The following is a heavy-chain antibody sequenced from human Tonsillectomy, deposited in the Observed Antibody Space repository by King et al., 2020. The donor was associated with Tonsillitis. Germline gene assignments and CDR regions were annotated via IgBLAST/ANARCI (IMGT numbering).Heavy chain of an antibody. J-gene: IGHJ6*03. CDR3: AKGAIYCSSTSCYNRYYYMDV. CDR2: ISGSGGST. CDR1: GFTFSSYA. D-gene: IGHD2-2*02. V-gene: IGHV3-23*04. Sequence: VQLVESGGGLVQPGGSLRLSCAASGFTFSSYAMSWVRQAPGKGLEWVSAISGSGGSTYYADSVKGRFTISRDNSKNPLYLQMNSLRAEDTAVYYCAKGAIYCSSTSCYNRYYYMDVWGKGTTVTVSS.